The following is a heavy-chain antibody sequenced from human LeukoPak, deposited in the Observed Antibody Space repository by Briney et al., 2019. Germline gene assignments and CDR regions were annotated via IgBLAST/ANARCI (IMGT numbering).Heavy chain of an antibody. CDR3: ARTRVVAFGGVIDYFDY. Sequence: ASVKVSCKASGYTFTSYAMHWVRQAPGQRLEWMGWINAGNGNTKYSQKFQGRVTITRDTSASTAYMELSSLRSEDTAVYYCARTRVVAFGGVIDYFDYWGQGTLVTVSS. V-gene: IGHV1-3*01. J-gene: IGHJ4*02. CDR2: INAGNGNT. CDR1: GYTFTSYA. D-gene: IGHD3-16*02.